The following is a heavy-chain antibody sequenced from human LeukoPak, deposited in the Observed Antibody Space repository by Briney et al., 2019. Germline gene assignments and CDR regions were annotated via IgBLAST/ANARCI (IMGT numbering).Heavy chain of an antibody. J-gene: IGHJ4*02. D-gene: IGHD5-18*01. CDR2: INTNTGNP. Sequence: ASVKVSCKASGYSFTTYGINWVRQAPGQGLRWMGWINTNTGNPTYVQDFTGRFVFSLDTSVSTAYLQISSLNSEDTAIYYCARAGYLDYWGQGTLVTVSS. V-gene: IGHV7-4-1*02. CDR1: GYSFTTYG. CDR3: ARAGYLDY.